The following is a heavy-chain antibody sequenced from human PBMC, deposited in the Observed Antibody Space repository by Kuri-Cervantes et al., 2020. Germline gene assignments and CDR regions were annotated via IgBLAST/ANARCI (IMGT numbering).Heavy chain of an antibody. CDR3: ARPAPTAVAGRVGRGGRGLGDSFDY. CDR1: GYTLTDLS. CDR2: FDPEDGET. Sequence: ASVKVSCKDSGYTLTDLSMHWVRQAPGKGLEWMGGFDPEDGETSYAQKFQGRVTVTRDTSTSAVYMEPSCLRSEDTAVYYCARPAPTAVAGRVGRGGRGLGDSFDYWGQGTLVTVSS. V-gene: IGHV1-24*01. J-gene: IGHJ4*02. D-gene: IGHD6-19*01.